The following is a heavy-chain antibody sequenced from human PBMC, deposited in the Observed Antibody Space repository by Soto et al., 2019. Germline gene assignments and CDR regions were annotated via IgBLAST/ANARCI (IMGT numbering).Heavy chain of an antibody. CDR3: ARNNHFDS. J-gene: IGHJ4*02. CDR2: ISSSGS. V-gene: IGHV4-59*01. Sequence: SETLSLTCTVSGASISSYYWSWIRQPPGKGLEWIGYISSSGSNYNPSLKSRVTISLDTSKNEFSLKLTSVTAADTAVYYCARNNHFDSWGQGTLVTVSS. CDR1: GASISSYY.